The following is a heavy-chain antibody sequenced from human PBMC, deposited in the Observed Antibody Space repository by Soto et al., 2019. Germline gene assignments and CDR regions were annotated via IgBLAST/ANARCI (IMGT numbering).Heavy chain of an antibody. V-gene: IGHV1-18*01. J-gene: IGHJ4*02. Sequence: ASVKVSCKASGYTFTSYGIRWVRQAPGQGLEWMGWISAYNGNTNYAQKLQGRVTMTTDTSTSTAYMELRSLRSDDTAVYYCARDYGSDYSPYFDYWGQGTLVTVSS. CDR3: ARDYGSDYSPYFDY. CDR1: GYTFTSYG. CDR2: ISAYNGNT. D-gene: IGHD1-26*01.